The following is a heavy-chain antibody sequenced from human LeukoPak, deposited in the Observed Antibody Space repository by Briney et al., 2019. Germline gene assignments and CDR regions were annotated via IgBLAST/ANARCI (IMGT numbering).Heavy chain of an antibody. CDR2: LYPGVST. J-gene: IGHJ4*02. CDR1: GGPIYSYY. Sequence: SETLSLTCTVSGGPIYSYYWSWIRQTAGKGLEWIGRLYPGVSTNYNPSLKSRVTMSVDTSRNQFSLKLSSVTAADTAVYYCARTPIYYYDNSGYYRWSQGTLVTVSS. V-gene: IGHV4-4*07. D-gene: IGHD3-22*01. CDR3: ARTPIYYYDNSGYYR.